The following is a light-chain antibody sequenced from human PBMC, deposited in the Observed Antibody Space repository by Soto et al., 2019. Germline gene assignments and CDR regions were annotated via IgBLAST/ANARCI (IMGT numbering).Light chain of an antibody. Sequence: QSALTQPASVSGSPGQSIAMSCTGTSSDVGTHNFVSWYRQHPGKAPKLIIYDVSNRPSGVSDRFFGSKSGNTASLTISGLQAEDEADYYCSSFTTTNTYVFGTGTK. CDR1: SSDVGTHNF. V-gene: IGLV2-14*03. J-gene: IGLJ1*01. CDR3: SSFTTTNTYV. CDR2: DVS.